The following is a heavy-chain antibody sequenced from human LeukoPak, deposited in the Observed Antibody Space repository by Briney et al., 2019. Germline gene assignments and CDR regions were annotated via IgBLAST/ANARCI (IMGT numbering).Heavy chain of an antibody. D-gene: IGHD3-9*01. J-gene: IGHJ6*03. CDR2: IKSKSGGGTT. CDR1: GFTFSNAW. Sequence: PGGSLRLSCAASGFTFSNAWMSWVRQTPGKGLEWVGRIKSKSGGGTTDYAAPVKGRFTISRDDSKNTLYLQMNSLRAEDTAVYYCARVDGWLYLQGYMDVWGKGTTVTVSS. V-gene: IGHV3-15*01. CDR3: ARVDGWLYLQGYMDV.